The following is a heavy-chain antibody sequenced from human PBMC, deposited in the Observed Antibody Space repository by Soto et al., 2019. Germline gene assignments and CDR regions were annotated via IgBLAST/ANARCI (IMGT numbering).Heavy chain of an antibody. V-gene: IGHV1-18*01. D-gene: IGHD3-10*01. CDR1: GYTFTSYG. J-gene: IGHJ4*02. CDR2: ISAYNGNT. Sequence: ASVKVSCKASGYTFTSYGISWVRQAPGQGLEWMGWISAYNGNTNYAQKLQGRVTMTTDTSTSTAYMELRSLRSDDTAVYYCARDRSGTGYANAVWFGEAAYWGQGTLVTVSS. CDR3: ARDRSGTGYANAVWFGEAAY.